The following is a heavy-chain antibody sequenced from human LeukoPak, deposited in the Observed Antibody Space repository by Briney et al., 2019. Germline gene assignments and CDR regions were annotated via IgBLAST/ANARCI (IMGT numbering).Heavy chain of an antibody. CDR3: AVDWYDSSGYGTFDY. CDR1: GFSFSSYC. D-gene: IGHD3-22*01. V-gene: IGHV3-23*01. J-gene: IGHJ4*02. CDR2: ITVSGGNT. Sequence: GGSLRLSCAASGFSFSSYCMSWVRQGPGKGLEWVSTITVSGGNTDYADSVKGRFTISRDNSKNTLYLQMHSLRAEDTAVYYCAVDWYDSSGYGTFDYWGQGTLVTVSS.